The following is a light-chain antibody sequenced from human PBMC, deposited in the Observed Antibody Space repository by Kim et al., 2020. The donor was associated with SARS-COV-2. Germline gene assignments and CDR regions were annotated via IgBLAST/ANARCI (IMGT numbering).Light chain of an antibody. J-gene: IGLJ2*01. Sequence: SYELTQPPSVSVAPGKTARITCGENSIGLQSVHWYQQKPGQAPLLVIYYDTDRPSGIPERFSGSNSGNTATLTISRVEAGDEADYYCQVWDTGSDHPIFGGGTKVTVL. CDR1: SIGLQS. CDR2: YDT. V-gene: IGLV3-21*04. CDR3: QVWDTGSDHPI.